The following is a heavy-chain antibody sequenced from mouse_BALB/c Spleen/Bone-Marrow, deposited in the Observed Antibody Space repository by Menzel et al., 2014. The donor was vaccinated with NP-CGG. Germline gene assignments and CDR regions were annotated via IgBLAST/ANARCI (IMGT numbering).Heavy chain of an antibody. CDR3: ARDYRYDGAMDY. V-gene: IGHV1-9*01. J-gene: IGHJ4*01. CDR2: ILPGSGTT. Sequence: VQLQHSGAELMKPGASVKISCKATGYTFSSYWIEWVKQRPGHGLEWIGEILPGSGTTNYNENFKGKATFTADTSSNTAYMQLSSLTSEDSAVYYCARDYRYDGAMDYWGQGTSVTVSS. CDR1: GYTFSSYW. D-gene: IGHD2-14*01.